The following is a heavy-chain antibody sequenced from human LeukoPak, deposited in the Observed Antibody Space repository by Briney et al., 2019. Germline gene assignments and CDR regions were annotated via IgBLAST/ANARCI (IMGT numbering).Heavy chain of an antibody. CDR3: ARDRMMDNYYYYYMDV. V-gene: IGHV3-74*01. CDR1: GFTFSSYA. D-gene: IGHD3-16*01. Sequence: GRSLRLSCAASGFTFSSYAMHWVRQAPGKGLVWVSRISSDGSSTSYADFVKGRFTISRDNAKNTLYLQMNSLRADDTAVYYCARDRMMDNYYYYYMDVWGKGTTVTVSS. CDR2: ISSDGSST. J-gene: IGHJ6*03.